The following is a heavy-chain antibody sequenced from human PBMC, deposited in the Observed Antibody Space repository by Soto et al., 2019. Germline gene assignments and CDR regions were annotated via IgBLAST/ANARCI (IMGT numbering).Heavy chain of an antibody. J-gene: IGHJ4*02. CDR2: IIPIFGTA. D-gene: IGHD3-9*01. CDR3: ARANYDILTGYYRTSYFDY. CDR1: GGTFSSYA. Sequence: QVQLVQSGAEVKKPGSSVKVSCKASGGTFSSYAISWVRQAPGQGLEWMGGIIPIFGTANYAQKFQGRVTITADKSTSTAYMELSSLSSEDTAVYYCARANYDILTGYYRTSYFDYWGQGTLVTVSS. V-gene: IGHV1-69*06.